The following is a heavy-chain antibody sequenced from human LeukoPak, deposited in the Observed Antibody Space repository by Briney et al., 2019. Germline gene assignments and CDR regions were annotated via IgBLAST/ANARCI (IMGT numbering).Heavy chain of an antibody. D-gene: IGHD6-13*01. Sequence: PSETLSLTCTVSLGSISPYYWSWIRQPPGKGRECIGYVSSSGSTNYNPSLKSRVTISVDRSKNQLSLKLSSVTAADTAVYCCARLVSSSLDYWGQGALVTVSS. CDR1: LGSISPYY. V-gene: IGHV4-59*08. CDR2: VSSSGST. J-gene: IGHJ4*02. CDR3: ARLVSSSLDY.